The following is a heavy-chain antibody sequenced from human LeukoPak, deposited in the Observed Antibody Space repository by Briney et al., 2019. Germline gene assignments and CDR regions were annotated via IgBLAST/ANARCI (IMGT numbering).Heavy chain of an antibody. CDR1: GFTFDDYA. Sequence: PGGSLRLSCAASGFTFDDYAMHWVRQAPGKGLEWVSGISWNSGSIGYADSVKGRFTISRDNAKNSLYLQMNSLRAEDTALYYCAKGNYYYYYMDVWGKGTTVTISS. CDR2: ISWNSGSI. CDR3: AKGNYYYYYMDV. V-gene: IGHV3-9*01. J-gene: IGHJ6*03.